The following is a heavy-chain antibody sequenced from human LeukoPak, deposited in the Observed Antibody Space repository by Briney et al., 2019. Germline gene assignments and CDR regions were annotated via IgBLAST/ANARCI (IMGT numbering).Heavy chain of an antibody. D-gene: IGHD6-19*01. CDR3: ATSIAVAEVGY. V-gene: IGHV1-46*01. Sequence: ASVKVSCKASGYTFTSYYMHWVRQAPGQGLEWMGIINPSGGSTSYAQKFQGRVTMTRDTSTSTVYMELSSLRSEDTAVYYCATSIAVAEVGYWGQGTLVIVSS. CDR1: GYTFTSYY. J-gene: IGHJ4*02. CDR2: INPSGGST.